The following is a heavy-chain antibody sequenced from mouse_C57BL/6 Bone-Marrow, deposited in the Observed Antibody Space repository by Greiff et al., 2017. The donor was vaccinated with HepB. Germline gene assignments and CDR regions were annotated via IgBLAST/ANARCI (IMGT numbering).Heavy chain of an antibody. Sequence: QVQLQQSGPGLVQPSQSLSITCTVSGFSLTSYGVHWVRQSPGKGLEWLGVIWSGGSTDYNAAFISRLSISKDNSKSQVFFKMNSLQADDTAIYSCARDYGSSFYFDYWGQGTTLTVSS. D-gene: IGHD1-1*01. V-gene: IGHV2-2*01. CDR3: ARDYGSSFYFDY. CDR1: GFSLTSYG. J-gene: IGHJ2*01. CDR2: IWSGGST.